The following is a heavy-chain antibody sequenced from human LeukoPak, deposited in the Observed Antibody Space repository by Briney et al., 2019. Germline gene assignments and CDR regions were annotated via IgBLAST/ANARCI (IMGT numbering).Heavy chain of an antibody. CDR1: GYTLTSYD. CDR2: MNPNSGNT. V-gene: IGHV1-8*01. Sequence: ASVKVSCKASGYTLTSYDINWVRQATGQGLEWMGWMNPNSGNTGYAQKFQGRVTMTRNTSISTAYMELSSLRSEDTAVYYCARGRGMAAAGLGNWFDPWGQGTLVTVSS. D-gene: IGHD6-13*01. CDR3: ARGRGMAAAGLGNWFDP. J-gene: IGHJ5*02.